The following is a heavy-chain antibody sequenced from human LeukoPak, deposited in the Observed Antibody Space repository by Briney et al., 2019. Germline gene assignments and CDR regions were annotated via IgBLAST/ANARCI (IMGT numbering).Heavy chain of an antibody. CDR3: ARVRRYGGITWEFDP. J-gene: IGHJ5*02. CDR1: GGSFSGYY. Sequence: SETLSLTCAVYGGSFSGYYWSWIRQPPGKGLEWIGEINHSGSTNYNPSLKSRVTISVDTSKNQFSLKLSSVTAADTAVYYCARVRRYGGITWEFDPWGQGTLVTVSS. D-gene: IGHD3-16*01. CDR2: INHSGST. V-gene: IGHV4-34*01.